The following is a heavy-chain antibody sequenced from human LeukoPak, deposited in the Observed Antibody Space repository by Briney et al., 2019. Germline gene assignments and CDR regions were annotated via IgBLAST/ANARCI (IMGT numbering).Heavy chain of an antibody. CDR3: AREVSCSSTSCDYYYYYMDV. CDR1: GGSISSSSYY. CDR2: IYYSGST. J-gene: IGHJ6*03. D-gene: IGHD2-2*01. Sequence: SETLSLTCTVSGGSISSSSYYWSWIRQPPGKGLEWIGYIYYSGSTNYNPSLKSRVTISVDTSKNQFSLKLSSVTAADTAVYYCAREVSCSSTSCDYYYYYMDVWGKGTTVTVSS. V-gene: IGHV4-61*01.